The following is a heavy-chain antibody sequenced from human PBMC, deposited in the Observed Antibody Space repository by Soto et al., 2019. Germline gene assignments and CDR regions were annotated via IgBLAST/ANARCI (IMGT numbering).Heavy chain of an antibody. V-gene: IGHV4-34*01. D-gene: IGHD2-2*01. CDR2: IAHSGST. J-gene: IGHJ6*02. Sequence: QVQLQQWGAGLLKPSETLSLTCALYGGSFSGYYWSWIRRPPGKGLEWIGVIAHSGSTDYNPALKSRVTRSVDTSKNQLSLKLTSVTAADTAVYYCAGSAKISYHVAMDVWGRGTTVTVSS. CDR3: AGSAKISYHVAMDV. CDR1: GGSFSGYY.